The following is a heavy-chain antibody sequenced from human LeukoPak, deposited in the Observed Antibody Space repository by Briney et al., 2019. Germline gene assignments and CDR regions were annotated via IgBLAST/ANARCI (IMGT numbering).Heavy chain of an antibody. CDR2: INHSGST. V-gene: IGHV4-34*01. J-gene: IGHJ4*02. CDR3: AREGENCSSSSCYPKPLDY. CDR1: GGSFSGYY. D-gene: IGHD2-2*01. Sequence: ASETLSLTCAVYGGSFSGYYWSWIRQPPGKGLEWIGEINHSGSTNYNPSLKSRVTISVDTSKNQFSLKLSSVTAADTAVYYCAREGENCSSSSCYPKPLDYWGQGTLVTVSS.